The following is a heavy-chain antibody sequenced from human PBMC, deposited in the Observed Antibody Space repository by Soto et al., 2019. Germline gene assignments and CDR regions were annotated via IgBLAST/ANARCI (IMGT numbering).Heavy chain of an antibody. CDR1: GYSFTSYW. CDR3: ARLARYDFWSGYHLDAFEI. Sequence: PGESLKISCKGSGYSFTSYWIGWVRQMPGKGLEWMGIIYPGDSDTRYSPSFQGQVTISADKSISTAYLQWSSLKASDTAMYYCARLARYDFWSGYHLDAFEIWGQGTVVTVSS. J-gene: IGHJ3*02. CDR2: IYPGDSDT. V-gene: IGHV5-51*01. D-gene: IGHD3-3*01.